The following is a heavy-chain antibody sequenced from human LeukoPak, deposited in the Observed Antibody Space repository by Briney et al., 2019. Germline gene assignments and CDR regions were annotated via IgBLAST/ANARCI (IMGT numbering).Heavy chain of an antibody. V-gene: IGHV3-30*02. CDR1: GFTFSSYG. D-gene: IGHD4-17*01. Sequence: GGSLRLSCAASGFTFSSYGMHWVRQAPGKGLEWVAFIRYDGSNKYYADSVKGRFTISRDNAKNSLYLQMNSLRAEDTAFYYCARFDGNYGDFVGAAFDIWGQGTMVTVSS. CDR3: ARFDGNYGDFVGAAFDI. CDR2: IRYDGSNK. J-gene: IGHJ3*02.